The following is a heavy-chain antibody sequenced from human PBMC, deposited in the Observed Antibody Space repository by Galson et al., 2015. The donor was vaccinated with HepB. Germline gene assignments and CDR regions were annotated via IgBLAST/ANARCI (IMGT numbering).Heavy chain of an antibody. CDR2: IYWNDEK. CDR1: GFSLSTSGVG. CDR3: ARSHYSSGYYEVVSLFGD. Sequence: PALVKPTQTLTLTCTFSGFSLSTSGVGVGWIRQPPGKALKWLALIYWNDEKRYSPSLKSRLTITKETSKKQVVITMTNMDPVDTGTYYGARSHYSSGYYEVVSLFGDCDQGTLVTFSS. D-gene: IGHD6-19*01. V-gene: IGHV2-5*01. J-gene: IGHJ4*02.